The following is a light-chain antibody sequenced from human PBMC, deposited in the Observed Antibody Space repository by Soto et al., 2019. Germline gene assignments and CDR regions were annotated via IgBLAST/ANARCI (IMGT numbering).Light chain of an antibody. Sequence: DIQMTQSPSTLSASVGDRVTITCRASQSISSWLAWYQQKPGKAPKLLIYKASSLESGVPSRFSGSGSGTVFTLTISSLQPDDFATYYCQQYNSYSFGKGTKVEIK. V-gene: IGKV1-5*03. CDR2: KAS. CDR1: QSISSW. J-gene: IGKJ1*01. CDR3: QQYNSYS.